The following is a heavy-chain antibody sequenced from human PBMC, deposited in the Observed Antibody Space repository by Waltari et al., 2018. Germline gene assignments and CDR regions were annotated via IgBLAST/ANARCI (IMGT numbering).Heavy chain of an antibody. CDR1: GFTVSSNY. V-gene: IGHV3-53*02. D-gene: IGHD6-13*01. J-gene: IGHJ3*02. Sequence: EVQLVETGGGLIQPGGSLRLSCAASGFTVSSNYMSWVRQAPGKGLEWVSVIYSGGSTYYADAVKGRFTISRDNSKNTLYLQRNSLRAEDTAVYYCAIALLGAAAGTGDAFDIWGQGTMVTVSS. CDR3: AIALLGAAAGTGDAFDI. CDR2: IYSGGST.